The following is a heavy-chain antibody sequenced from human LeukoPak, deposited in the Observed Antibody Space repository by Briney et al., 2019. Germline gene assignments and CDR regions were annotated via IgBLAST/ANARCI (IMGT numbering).Heavy chain of an antibody. CDR2: IKQDGTEK. CDR3: ARAVGPTHFDY. D-gene: IGHD1-26*01. Sequence: GGSLRLSCAASGFTFSTYWMSWVRQAPGKGLEWVANIKQDGTEKYYVDSVNGRFTISRDNAKNSLYLQMSSLRAEDTAMYYCARAVGPTHFDYWGEGTLVTVSS. CDR1: GFTFSTYW. J-gene: IGHJ4*02. V-gene: IGHV3-7*04.